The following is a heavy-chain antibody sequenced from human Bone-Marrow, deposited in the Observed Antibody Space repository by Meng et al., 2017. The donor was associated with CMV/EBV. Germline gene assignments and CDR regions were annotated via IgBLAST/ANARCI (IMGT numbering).Heavy chain of an antibody. D-gene: IGHD6-13*01. V-gene: IGHV1-2*02. CDR2: INPNSGDT. CDR3: ARDPLAAPGNGY. J-gene: IGHJ4*02. CDR1: GYNLNGYY. Sequence: QAQLVQSGAEVKKSGASVQVSCKASGYNLNGYYIHWVRQAPGQGLEWMGWINPNSGDTHYAQKFQGRVTMTRETSISTAYMELSRLRFDDTAVYFCARDPLAAPGNGYWGQGTLVTVSS.